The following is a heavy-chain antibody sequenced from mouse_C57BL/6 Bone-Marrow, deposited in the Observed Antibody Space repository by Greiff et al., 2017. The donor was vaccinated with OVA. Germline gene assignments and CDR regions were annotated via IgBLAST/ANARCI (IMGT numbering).Heavy chain of an antibody. V-gene: IGHV1-26*01. CDR3: RLRDYFDY. Sequence: VQLQQSGPELVKPGASVKISCKASGYTFTDYYMNWVKQSHGKSLEWIGDINPNNGGTSYNQKFKGKATLTVDKSSSTAYMELRSLTSEDSAVYYCRLRDYFDYWGQGTTLTVSS. CDR1: GYTFTDYY. D-gene: IGHD2-2*01. CDR2: INPNNGGT. J-gene: IGHJ2*01.